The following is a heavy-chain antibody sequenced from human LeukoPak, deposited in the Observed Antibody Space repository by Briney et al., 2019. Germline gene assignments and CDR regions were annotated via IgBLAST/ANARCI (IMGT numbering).Heavy chain of an antibody. V-gene: IGHV3-23*01. CDR2: ISGRGGST. Sequence: PGGSLRPSCAASGFTFNTYAMSWVRQAPGKGLEWVSGISGRGGSTDYADSVKGRFTMSRDNSKNTLSLQMNSLRAEDTALYYCARHTSITLRPYYFDCWGQGTLVTVSS. CDR3: ARHTSITLRPYYFDC. D-gene: IGHD3-10*01. J-gene: IGHJ4*02. CDR1: GFTFNTYA.